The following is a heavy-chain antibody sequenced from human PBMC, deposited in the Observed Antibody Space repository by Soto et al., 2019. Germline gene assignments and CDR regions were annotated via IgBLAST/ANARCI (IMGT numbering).Heavy chain of an antibody. CDR3: ARDPPVIAADYYYGMDA. V-gene: IGHV3-21*01. CDR1: GFNFISHS. Sequence: GLMRVSWTAAGFNFISHSMNCVRQKTGKGLEWVSSISSSSSYIYYADSVKGRFTISRDNAKNSLYLQMNSLRAEDTAVYYCARDPPVIAADYYYGMDAWGKGTTVTASS. CDR2: ISSSSSYI. D-gene: IGHD6-13*01. J-gene: IGHJ6*04.